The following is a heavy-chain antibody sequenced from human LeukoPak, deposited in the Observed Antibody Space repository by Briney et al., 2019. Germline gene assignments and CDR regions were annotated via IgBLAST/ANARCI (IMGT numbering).Heavy chain of an antibody. D-gene: IGHD3-10*01. V-gene: IGHV4-61*02. Sequence: SETLSLTCTVSGGSISSGSYYWSWIRQPAGKGLEWIGRIYTSGSTNYNPSLKSRVTISVDTSKNQFSLKLSSVTAADTAVYYCAREYGSGSYYTPAYYYYYMDVWGKGTTVTVSS. CDR3: AREYGSGSYYTPAYYYYYMDV. CDR1: GGSISSGSYY. J-gene: IGHJ6*03. CDR2: IYTSGST.